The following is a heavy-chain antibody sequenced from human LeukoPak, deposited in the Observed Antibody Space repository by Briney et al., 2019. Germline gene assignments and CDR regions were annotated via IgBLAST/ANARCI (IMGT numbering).Heavy chain of an antibody. J-gene: IGHJ4*02. CDR2: ISAYNGNT. D-gene: IGHD3-22*01. Sequence: GASVTVSCKASGYTFTSYGISWVRQAPGQGLEWMGWISAYNGNTNYAQKLQGRVTMTTDTSTSTAYMELRSLRSDDTAVYYCARGGYYDSSGYYNYWGQGTLVTVSS. CDR1: GYTFTSYG. V-gene: IGHV1-18*01. CDR3: ARGGYYDSSGYYNY.